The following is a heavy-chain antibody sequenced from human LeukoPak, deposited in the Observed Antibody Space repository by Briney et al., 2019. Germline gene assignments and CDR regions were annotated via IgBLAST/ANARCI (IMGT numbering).Heavy chain of an antibody. CDR2: ISSSSSYI. J-gene: IGHJ3*02. Sequence: GGSLRLSCAASGFTVSNNHMCWVPQAPGKGLEWVSSISSSSSYIYYADSVKGRFTISRDNAKNSLYLQMNSLRAEDTAVYYCARDGLFTGDAFDIWGQGTMVTVSS. V-gene: IGHV3-21*01. D-gene: IGHD1-14*01. CDR1: GFTVSNNH. CDR3: ARDGLFTGDAFDI.